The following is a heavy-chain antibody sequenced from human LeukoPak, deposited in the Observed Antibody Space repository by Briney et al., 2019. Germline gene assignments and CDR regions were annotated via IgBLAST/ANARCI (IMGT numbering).Heavy chain of an antibody. V-gene: IGHV3-11*01. CDR1: GFTLSDYY. Sequence: RGSLRLSCAASGFTLSDYYMSWFRLAPGKGLEWVSYSSSSGSTIYYADSVKGRFAISRDNAENSLYLQMNSLRAEDTAVYYCARRRDFIDYWGQGTLVTVSS. D-gene: IGHD3/OR15-3a*01. CDR3: ARRRDFIDY. J-gene: IGHJ4*02. CDR2: SSSSGSTI.